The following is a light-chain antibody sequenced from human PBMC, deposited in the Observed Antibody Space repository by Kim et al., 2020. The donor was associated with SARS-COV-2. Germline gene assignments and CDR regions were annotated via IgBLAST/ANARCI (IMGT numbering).Light chain of an antibody. CDR1: KVGDKY. Sequence: VSPGQTASIACSGDKVGDKYACWYQQKPGQSPVLVIYQDSKRPSGIPERFSGSNSGNTATLTISGTQAMDEADYYCQAWDSSTVVFGGGTQLTVL. V-gene: IGLV3-1*01. J-gene: IGLJ2*01. CDR3: QAWDSSTVV. CDR2: QDS.